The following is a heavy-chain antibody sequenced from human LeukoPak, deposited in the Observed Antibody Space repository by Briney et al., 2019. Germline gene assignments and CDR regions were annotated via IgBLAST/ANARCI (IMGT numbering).Heavy chain of an antibody. CDR2: ISAYNGNT. V-gene: IGHV1-18*01. CDR1: GYTFTSYG. J-gene: IGHJ5*02. Sequence: APVKVSCKASGYTFTSYGISWVRQAPGQGLEWMGWISAYNGNTNYAQKLQGRVTMTTDTSTSTAYMELRSLRSDDTAVYYCAREDYGSGSYSENWFDPWGQGTLVTVSS. CDR3: AREDYGSGSYSENWFDP. D-gene: IGHD3-10*01.